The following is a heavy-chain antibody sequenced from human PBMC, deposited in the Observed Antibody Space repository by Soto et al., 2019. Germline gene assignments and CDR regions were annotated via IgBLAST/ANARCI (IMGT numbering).Heavy chain of an antibody. Sequence: QVQLVQSGAEVKKPGSSVKVSCKASGGTFSSYAISWVRQAPGQGLEWMGGINAGNGNTKYSQKFQGRVTITRDTSASTAYMELSSLRSEDTAVYYCAMGEELLPGNWGQGTLVTVSS. J-gene: IGHJ4*02. CDR2: INAGNGNT. V-gene: IGHV1-3*01. CDR3: AMGEELLPGN. D-gene: IGHD1-26*01. CDR1: GGTFSSYA.